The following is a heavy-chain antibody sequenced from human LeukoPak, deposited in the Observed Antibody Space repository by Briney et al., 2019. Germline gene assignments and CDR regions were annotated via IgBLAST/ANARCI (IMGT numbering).Heavy chain of an antibody. J-gene: IGHJ4*02. D-gene: IGHD3-10*01. CDR2: ISGSGGST. V-gene: IGHV3-23*01. CDR3: AKDRGVIDY. Sequence: HPGGSLRLSCAASGFTFSSYGMSWVRQAPGKGLEWGSAISGSGGSTYYADSVKGRFTISRDNSKNTLYLQMNSLRAEDMAVYYCAKDRGVIDYWGQGALVTVSS. CDR1: GFTFSSYG.